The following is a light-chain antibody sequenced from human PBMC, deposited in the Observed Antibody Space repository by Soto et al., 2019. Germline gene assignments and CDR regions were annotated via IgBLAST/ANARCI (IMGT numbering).Light chain of an antibody. CDR3: NSYTSSSTPYV. Sequence: QSALTQPASVSGSPGQSITISCTGTSSDVGGYNYVSWYQQHPGKAPKLMIYDVSNRPSGVSNRFSGSKSGNTASLTISGLQAVDEADYYCNSYTSSSTPYVFGTGTKVSVL. CDR1: SSDVGGYNY. CDR2: DVS. V-gene: IGLV2-14*01. J-gene: IGLJ1*01.